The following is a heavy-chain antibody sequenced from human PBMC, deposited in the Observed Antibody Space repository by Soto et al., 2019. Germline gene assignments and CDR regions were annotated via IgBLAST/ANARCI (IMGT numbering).Heavy chain of an antibody. Sequence: PGGSLRLSCAASGFTFSSYAMTWVRQAPGKGLEWVSAISGSGGNTYYVDSVKGRFTISRDNSKNTLYLQMSSLRAEDTAVYYCAKEGASGIGYWGQGTLVTVSS. D-gene: IGHD3-10*01. J-gene: IGHJ4*01. CDR2: ISGSGGNT. CDR1: GFTFSSYA. V-gene: IGHV3-23*01. CDR3: AKEGASGIGY.